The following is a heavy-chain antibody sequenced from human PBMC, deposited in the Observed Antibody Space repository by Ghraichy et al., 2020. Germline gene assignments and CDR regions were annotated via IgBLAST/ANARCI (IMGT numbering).Heavy chain of an antibody. V-gene: IGHV1-2*02. Sequence: ASVKVSCKASGYTFTGYYMHWVRQAPGQGLEWMGWINPNSGGTNYAQKFQGRVTMTRDTSISTAYMELSRLRSDVTAVYYCAVVEYSSSSIDYWGQGTLVTVSS. CDR1: GYTFTGYY. CDR2: INPNSGGT. J-gene: IGHJ4*02. CDR3: AVVEYSSSSIDY. D-gene: IGHD6-6*01.